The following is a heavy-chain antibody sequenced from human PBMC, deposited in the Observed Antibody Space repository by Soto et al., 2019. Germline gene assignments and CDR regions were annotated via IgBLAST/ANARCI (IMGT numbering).Heavy chain of an antibody. V-gene: IGHV5-10-1*01. CDR3: ARSVAARYYGMDV. CDR1: GYSFTSYW. CDR2: IDPSDSYT. J-gene: IGHJ6*02. Sequence: PXESLKISFKGSGYSFTSYWISWVRQMPGKGLEWMGRIDPSDSYTNYSPSFQGHVTISADKSISTAYLQWSSLKASDTAMYYCARSVAARYYGMDVWGQGTTVTVS. D-gene: IGHD6-6*01.